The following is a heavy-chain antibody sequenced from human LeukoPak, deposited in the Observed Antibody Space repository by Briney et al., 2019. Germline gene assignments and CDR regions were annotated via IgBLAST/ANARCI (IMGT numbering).Heavy chain of an antibody. Sequence: SETLSLTCAVYGESFSGYYWSWIRQPPGKGLEWIGEINHSGSPNYNPSLKSRVTISVDTSKTQFSLKLSSVTAADTAVYYCARGRRSNSNWFDPWGQGTLVTVSS. CDR3: ARGRRSNSNWFDP. V-gene: IGHV4-34*01. CDR1: GESFSGYY. D-gene: IGHD1-1*01. J-gene: IGHJ5*02. CDR2: INHSGSP.